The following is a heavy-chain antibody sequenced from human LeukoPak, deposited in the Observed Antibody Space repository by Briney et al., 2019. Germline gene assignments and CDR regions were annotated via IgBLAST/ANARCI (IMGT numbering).Heavy chain of an antibody. V-gene: IGHV4-59*01. CDR2: IYYSGST. CDR3: ARVQAEDGYNMYYFDY. Sequence: SETLSLTCTVSGGSISSYYWSWIRQPPGKGLEWIGYIYYSGSTNYNPSLKSRVTISVDTSKNQFSLKLSSVTAADTAVYYCARVQAEDGYNMYYFDYWGQRTLVTVSS. D-gene: IGHD5-24*01. J-gene: IGHJ4*02. CDR1: GGSISSYY.